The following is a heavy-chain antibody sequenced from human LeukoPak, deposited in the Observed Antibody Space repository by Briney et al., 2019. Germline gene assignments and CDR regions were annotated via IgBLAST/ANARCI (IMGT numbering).Heavy chain of an antibody. V-gene: IGHV1-69*13. CDR2: IIPIFGTA. D-gene: IGHD2-2*01. Sequence: GASVKVSCKASGGTFSSYAISWVRQAPGQGLEWMGGIIPIFGTANYAQKSQGRVTITADESTSTAYMELSSLRSEDTAVYYCARVLIVVVSSEAFDIWGQGTMVTVSS. CDR3: ARVLIVVVSSEAFDI. J-gene: IGHJ3*02. CDR1: GGTFSSYA.